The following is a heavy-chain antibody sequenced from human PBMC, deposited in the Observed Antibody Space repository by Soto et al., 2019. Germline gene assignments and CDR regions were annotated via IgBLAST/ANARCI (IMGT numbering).Heavy chain of an antibody. CDR3: ARGERRSGYGYGHFDN. Sequence: QVQLVQSGPEVKKPGASVKVSCKASGYTFTSYGISWVRQATGQGLEWMGWISAYSGKTNYTEKVQGRVTMTTDRSTSTAYMELRSLRSDDTAVYYCARGERRSGYGYGHFDNWGQGTLVTVSS. CDR1: GYTFTSYG. J-gene: IGHJ4*02. CDR2: ISAYSGKT. D-gene: IGHD5-18*01. V-gene: IGHV1-18*01.